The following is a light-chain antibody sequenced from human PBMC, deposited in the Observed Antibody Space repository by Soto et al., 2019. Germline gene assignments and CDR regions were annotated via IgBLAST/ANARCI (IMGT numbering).Light chain of an antibody. CDR2: KAS. V-gene: IGKV1-5*03. CDR1: QTISSW. CDR3: QQSYSTTWT. J-gene: IGKJ1*01. Sequence: DIQMTQSPSTLSASVRDRVTITCRASQTISSWLAWFQQRPGRAPKFLIYKASSLKNGVPSRFSGSGSETDFTLTISSLQPEDFATYSCQQSYSTTWTFGQGTKVDI.